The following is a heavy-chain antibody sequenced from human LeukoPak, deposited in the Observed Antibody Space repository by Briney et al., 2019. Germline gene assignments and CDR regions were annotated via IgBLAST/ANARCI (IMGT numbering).Heavy chain of an antibody. Sequence: SVKVSCKASGGTFSSYAISWVRQAPGQGLEWMGRIIPIFGTANYSQKFQRRVTITTDESTSTAYMELSSLRSEDTAVYYCARERLSRVAMVSFDYWGQGTLVTVSS. V-gene: IGHV1-69*05. CDR1: GGTFSSYA. D-gene: IGHD5-18*01. CDR3: ARERLSRVAMVSFDY. J-gene: IGHJ4*02. CDR2: IIPIFGTA.